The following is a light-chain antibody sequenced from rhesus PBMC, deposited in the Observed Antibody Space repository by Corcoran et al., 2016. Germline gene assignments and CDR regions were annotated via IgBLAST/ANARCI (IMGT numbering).Light chain of an antibody. Sequence: IVMTQSPATLSLSSGERATLSCRASQSVGSTLACYHQKPGQAPRLLINYASNRPTGSPDRFSGSGSGTEFTLPIGSVGPEVVVVYSCQKYNAWPLPFGVGTKVDIK. CDR1: QSVGST. CDR2: YAS. V-gene: IGKV3-24*04. J-gene: IGKJ4*01. CDR3: QKYNAWPLP.